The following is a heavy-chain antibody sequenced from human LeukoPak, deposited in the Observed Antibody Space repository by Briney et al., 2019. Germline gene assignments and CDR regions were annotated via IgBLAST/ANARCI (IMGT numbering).Heavy chain of an antibody. CDR2: MNPNSGNT. CDR3: ARSEALKLAYCGGDCYWLDY. J-gene: IGHJ4*02. V-gene: IGHV1-8*01. D-gene: IGHD2-21*02. CDR1: GYTFTSYD. Sequence: ASVKVSCKASGYTFTSYDINWVRQATGQGLEWMGWMNPNSGNTGYAQKFQGRVTMTRNTSISTAYMELSSLRSEDTAVYYCARSEALKLAYCGGDCYWLDYWGQGTLVTVSS.